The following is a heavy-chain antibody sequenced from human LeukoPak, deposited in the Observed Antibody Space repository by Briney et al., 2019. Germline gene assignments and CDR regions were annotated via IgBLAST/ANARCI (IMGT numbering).Heavy chain of an antibody. V-gene: IGHV3-23*01. CDR1: GFTFSTYG. CDR2: SSGNGGST. Sequence: GGSLRLSCTVSGFTFSTYGMSWVRQAPGKGLEWISASSGNGGSTYYADSVKGRFTISRDNSKNTLYLQMSSLRAEDTALYYCARDRLGAMLFFDSWGQGTLVTVSS. D-gene: IGHD3-16*01. J-gene: IGHJ4*02. CDR3: ARDRLGAMLFFDS.